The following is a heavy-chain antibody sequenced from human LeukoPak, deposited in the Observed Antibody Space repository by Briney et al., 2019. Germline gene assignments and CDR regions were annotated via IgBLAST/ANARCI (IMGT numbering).Heavy chain of an antibody. CDR2: IRYDGSNK. CDR1: ELTFSNYG. J-gene: IGHJ1*01. D-gene: IGHD2-15*01. V-gene: IGHV3-30*02. Sequence: PGGSLRLSCAAAELTFSNYGMHWVRQAPGKGLEWVAVIRYDGSNKYYADFVKGRFTISRGNSKNTLYLQMNSLTAEDTAMYYCAKSSSSSCPQDWGQGTLVTVSS. CDR3: AKSSSSSCPQD.